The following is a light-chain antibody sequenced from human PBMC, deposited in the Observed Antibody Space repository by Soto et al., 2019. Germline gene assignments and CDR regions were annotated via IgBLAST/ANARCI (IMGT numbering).Light chain of an antibody. V-gene: IGLV1-44*01. CDR1: SSNIGSNT. J-gene: IGLJ2*01. CDR3: AAWDDSLNVV. CDR2: SNN. Sequence: QSVLTQPPSASGAPGQRATISGSGSSSNIGSNTVNWYQQLPGTAPKLLIYSNNQRPSGAPARFSGSKSDTYAALAISGLQSEDEADYYCAAWDDSLNVVFGGGTKVTVL.